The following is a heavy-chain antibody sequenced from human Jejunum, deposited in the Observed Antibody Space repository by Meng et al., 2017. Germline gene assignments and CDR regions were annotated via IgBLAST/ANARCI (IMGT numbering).Heavy chain of an antibody. CDR2: NKSDGSTT. D-gene: IGHD1-14*01. Sequence: GESLKISCAGSGITFSSYWMHWVRQAPGKGLVWVAHNKSDGSTTNYADSVKGRFTISRDNARNTLYLQMNSLTVEDTARYYCASRTSTGYWGQGTMVTVSS. CDR3: ASRTSTGY. J-gene: IGHJ4*02. V-gene: IGHV3-74*01. CDR1: GITFSSYW.